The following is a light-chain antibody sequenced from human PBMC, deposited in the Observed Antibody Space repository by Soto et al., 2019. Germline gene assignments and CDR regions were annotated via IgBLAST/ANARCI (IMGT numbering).Light chain of an antibody. J-gene: IGLJ1*01. CDR2: SNN. CDR3: AAWDDSLNGRV. Sequence: QPVLTQPPSASGTPGQRVTISCSGSSSNIGRNTVNWYQQLPGTAPKLLIYSNNQRPSGVPDRFSDSKSGTSASLAISGLQSEDEADYYCAAWDDSLNGRVFGTGTKLTVL. V-gene: IGLV1-44*01. CDR1: SSNIGRNT.